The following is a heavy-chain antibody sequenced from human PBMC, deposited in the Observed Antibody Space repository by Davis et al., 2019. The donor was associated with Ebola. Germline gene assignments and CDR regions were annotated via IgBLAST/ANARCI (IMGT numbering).Heavy chain of an antibody. J-gene: IGHJ4*02. D-gene: IGHD6-19*01. CDR2: IWYEGTDG. V-gene: IGHV3-33*08. Sequence: GGSLRLSCEASGFSFDAYAMHWVRQAPGKGLEWVSSIWYEGTDGNYADSVRGRFIISRDDSKNTLYLQMNSLRAEDTAVYYCARHPSIVVPGAEGYWGQGTLVTVSS. CDR3: ARHPSIVVPGAEGY. CDR1: GFSFDAYA.